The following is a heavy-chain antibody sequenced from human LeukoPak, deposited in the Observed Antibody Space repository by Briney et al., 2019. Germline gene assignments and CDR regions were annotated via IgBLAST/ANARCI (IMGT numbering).Heavy chain of an antibody. CDR3: ARENLGLSDTWYYNFYGLDV. Sequence: ASVKVSCKTSGYTFSEYSIHWVRQAPGQGLEWMGWIKPTSGDTEYAQRFQGRVTLTRDTSSSAVYMELSRMTSDDTAVYYCARENLGLSDTWYYNFYGLDVWGQGTTITVSS. D-gene: IGHD1-26*01. CDR2: IKPTSGDT. V-gene: IGHV1-2*02. CDR1: GYTFSEYS. J-gene: IGHJ6*02.